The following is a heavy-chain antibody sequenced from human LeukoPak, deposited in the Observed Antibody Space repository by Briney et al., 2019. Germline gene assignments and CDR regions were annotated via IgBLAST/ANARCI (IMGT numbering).Heavy chain of an antibody. CDR3: ARGRGVIKGVWYNWFDP. D-gene: IGHD3-10*01. CDR2: INPNSGGT. V-gene: IGHV1-2*02. J-gene: IGHJ5*02. CDR1: GYTFTGYY. Sequence: ASVKVSCKASGYTFTGYYMHWARQAPGQGLEWMGWINPNSGGTNYAQKFQGRVTMTRDTSISTAYMELSRLRSDDTAVYYCARGRGVIKGVWYNWFDPWGQGTLVTVSS.